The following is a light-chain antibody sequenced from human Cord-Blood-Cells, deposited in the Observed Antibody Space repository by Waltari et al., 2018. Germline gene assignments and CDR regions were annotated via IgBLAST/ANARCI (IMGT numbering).Light chain of an antibody. V-gene: IGLV3-21*03. CDR2: DDS. CDR3: QVWDSSSDREV. Sequence: SYVLTQPPSVSVAPGKTARITWGGNTIGSKSVHWYQQKPGQAPVLVVYDDSDRPSGIPERFSGSNSGNTATLTISRVEVGDEADYYCQVWDSSSDREVFGGGTKLTVL. J-gene: IGLJ3*02. CDR1: TIGSKS.